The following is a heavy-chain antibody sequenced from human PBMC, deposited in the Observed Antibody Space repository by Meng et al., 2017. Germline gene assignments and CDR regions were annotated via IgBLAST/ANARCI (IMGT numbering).Heavy chain of an antibody. CDR2: IIPIFGTA. V-gene: IGHV1-69*14. CDR1: GGTFSCYA. Sequence: QGRLGQSGVEVKKPGSSVKASCKASGGTFSCYAISWVRQAPGQGLEWMGGIIPIFGTANYAQKFQGRVTITADKSTSTAYMELSSLRSEDTAVYYCARVDRNDDADFDYWGQGTLVTVSS. CDR3: ARVDRNDDADFDY. J-gene: IGHJ4*02. D-gene: IGHD1-1*01.